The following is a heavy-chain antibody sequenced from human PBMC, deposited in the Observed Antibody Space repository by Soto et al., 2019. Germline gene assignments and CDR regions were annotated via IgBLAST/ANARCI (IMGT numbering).Heavy chain of an antibody. Sequence: QVQLVQSGAEVKKPGSSVKVSCTASGGTFSSYAISWVRQAPGQGLEWMGGIIPIFGTANYAQKFQGRVTITADESTSTVYMELSSLRAEDTAVYYCARGSLECLSSYYYGIDVWGQGTTVTVSS. D-gene: IGHD3-3*01. CDR2: IIPIFGTA. CDR3: ARGSLECLSSYYYGIDV. V-gene: IGHV1-69*12. CDR1: GGTFSSYA. J-gene: IGHJ6*02.